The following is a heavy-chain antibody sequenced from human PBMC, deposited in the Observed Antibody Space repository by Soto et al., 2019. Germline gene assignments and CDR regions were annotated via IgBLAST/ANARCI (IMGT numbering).Heavy chain of an antibody. CDR1: GYTFTDYY. J-gene: IGHJ6*02. CDR2: INPNSGAT. CDR3: AKDQGGYMVSGMDV. D-gene: IGHD2-2*02. V-gene: IGHV1-2*02. Sequence: ALVKVSCKASGYTFTDYYIYWLRQAPGHGLEWMGWINPNSGATNYAHNFQGRVTMTRDTSIRAAYMELSRLSSDDTAVYYCAKDQGGYMVSGMDVWGQRTTVTVSS.